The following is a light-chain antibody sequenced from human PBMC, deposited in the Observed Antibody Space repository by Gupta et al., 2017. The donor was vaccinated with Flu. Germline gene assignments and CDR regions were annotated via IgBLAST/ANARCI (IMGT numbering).Light chain of an antibody. CDR1: ALANEY. V-gene: IGLV3-25*01. CDR3: HSADGSSTYGV. Sequence: GKTIRITGAGDALANEYGYWYHQTPGQAPVWLIDYDSMRHSGIPERFSGSRSGATATFTTIGVQAEEEADDYCHSADGSSTYGVFGGGTKLTVL. J-gene: IGLJ3*02. CDR2: YDS.